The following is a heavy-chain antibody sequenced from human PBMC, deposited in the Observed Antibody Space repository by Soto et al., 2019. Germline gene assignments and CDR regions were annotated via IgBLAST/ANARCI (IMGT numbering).Heavy chain of an antibody. D-gene: IGHD2-21*01. CDR2: ISSRATGI. V-gene: IGHV3-48*03. J-gene: IGHJ6*02. CDR3: AKDSAPCFSGFGV. CDR1: GFTFRSYE. Sequence: PGGSLRLSCAASGFTFRSYEMNSVRQAPGKGLEWVSYISSRATGIFYADSVKGRFTISRDDANNSLYLQMNSLRGEDTAVYYCAKDSAPCFSGFGVCGHGTTVTASS.